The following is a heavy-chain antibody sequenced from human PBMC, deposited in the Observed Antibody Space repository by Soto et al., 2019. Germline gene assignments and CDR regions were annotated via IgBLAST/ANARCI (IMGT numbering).Heavy chain of an antibody. V-gene: IGHV3-30-3*01. CDR3: ARDKKPFNWSPSILKSYYYGMDV. Sequence: QVQLVESGGRVVQPGRSLRLSCAASGFTFRTFAMHWVRQAPGKGLEWVAVISNDGSIKYFLDSVKGRFTISRDNSNNTLSLQMDSLRAEDTAVYYCARDKKPFNWSPSILKSYYYGMDVWSQGTTVTVSS. CDR2: ISNDGSIK. CDR1: GFTFRTFA. D-gene: IGHD1-1*01. J-gene: IGHJ6*02.